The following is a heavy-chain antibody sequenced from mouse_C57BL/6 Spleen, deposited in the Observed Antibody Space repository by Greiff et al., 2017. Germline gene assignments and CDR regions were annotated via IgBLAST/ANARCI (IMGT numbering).Heavy chain of an antibody. J-gene: IGHJ1*03. D-gene: IGHD2-5*01. Sequence: QVQLQQPGAELVRPGSSVKLSCKASGYTFTSYWMHWVKQRPIQGLEWIGNIDPSDSETHYNQKFKDKATLTVDKSSSTAYMQLSSLTSEDSAVYYCARTYSNHWYFDVWGTGTTVTVSS. CDR1: GYTFTSYW. CDR2: IDPSDSET. V-gene: IGHV1-52*01. CDR3: ARTYSNHWYFDV.